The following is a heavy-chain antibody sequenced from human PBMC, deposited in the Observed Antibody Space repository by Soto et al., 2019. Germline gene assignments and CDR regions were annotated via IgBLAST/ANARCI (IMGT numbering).Heavy chain of an antibody. CDR2: IYYSGST. V-gene: IGHV4-31*03. J-gene: IGHJ4*02. Sequence: VQLQESGPGLVKPSQTLSLTCTVSGGSISSGGYYWSWIRQHPGKGLEWIGYIYYSGSTYYNPSLKSRVTISVDTSKNQFSLKLSSVTAADTAVYYCARLDTAMAYFDYWGQGTLVTVSS. CDR3: ARLDTAMAYFDY. CDR1: GGSISSGGYY. D-gene: IGHD5-18*01.